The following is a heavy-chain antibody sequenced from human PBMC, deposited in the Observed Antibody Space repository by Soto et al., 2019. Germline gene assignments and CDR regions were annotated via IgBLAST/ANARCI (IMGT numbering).Heavy chain of an antibody. Sequence: QVQLVESGGGVVQPGRSLRLSCAASGFTFSSYAMHWVRQAPGKGLEWVAVISYDGSNKYYADSVKGRFTISRDNSKNTLYLQMNILRAEDTAVYYCARDGAAAGTNYAFDIWGQGTMVTVSS. J-gene: IGHJ3*02. D-gene: IGHD6-13*01. CDR1: GFTFSSYA. V-gene: IGHV3-30-3*01. CDR3: ARDGAAAGTNYAFDI. CDR2: ISYDGSNK.